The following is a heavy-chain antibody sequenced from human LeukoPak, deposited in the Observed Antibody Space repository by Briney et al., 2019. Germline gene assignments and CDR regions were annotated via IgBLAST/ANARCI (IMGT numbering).Heavy chain of an antibody. D-gene: IGHD5-18*01. J-gene: IGHJ4*02. V-gene: IGHV3-21*01. CDR2: ISSGGNYI. Sequence: GGSLRLSCAASGLTFSTYSVNWVRQAPGKGLEWVSSISSGGNYIYYADSVKGRFTISRDNAKNSLYLQMNSLRAEDTAIYYCGYRPGGVQGFDYWGQGTLVTVSS. CDR1: GLTFSTYS. CDR3: GYRPGGVQGFDY.